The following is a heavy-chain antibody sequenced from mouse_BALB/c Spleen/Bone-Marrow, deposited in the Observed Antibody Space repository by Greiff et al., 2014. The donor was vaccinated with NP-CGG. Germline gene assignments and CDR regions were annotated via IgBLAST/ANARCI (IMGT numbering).Heavy chain of an antibody. CDR1: GFTFTDYY. CDR3: ARDRGLLRFDY. Sequence: EVKLVESGGGLVQPGGSLRLSCATSGFTFTDYYMSWVRQPPGKALEWLGFIRNKANGYTTEYSVSVKGRFTISRDNSQSILYLQMNTLRAEDSATYYCARDRGLLRFDYWGQGTTLTVSS. CDR2: IRNKANGYTT. D-gene: IGHD2-3*01. V-gene: IGHV7-3*02. J-gene: IGHJ2*01.